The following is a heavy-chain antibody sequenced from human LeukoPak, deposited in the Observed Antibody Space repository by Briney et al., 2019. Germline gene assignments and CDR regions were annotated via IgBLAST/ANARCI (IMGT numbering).Heavy chain of an antibody. V-gene: IGHV3-30*04. CDR1: GFTFSSYA. CDR2: ISYDGSNK. D-gene: IGHD3-16*02. Sequence: GRSLRLSCAASGFTFSSYAMHWVRQAPGKGLEWVAVISYDGSNKYYADSVKGRFTISRDNSKNTLYLQMNSLRAEDTAVYYCAVSPDKFLVILYYWGQGTLVTVSS. J-gene: IGHJ4*02. CDR3: AVSPDKFLVILYY.